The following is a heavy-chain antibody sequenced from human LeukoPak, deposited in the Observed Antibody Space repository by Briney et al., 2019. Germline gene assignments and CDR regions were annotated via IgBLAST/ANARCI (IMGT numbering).Heavy chain of an antibody. CDR1: GGSLSGYY. Sequence: SETLSLTCAVYGGSLSGYYWSWIRQPPGKGLEWIGEINQSGRTNYNPSLQNRVTILVDASRNQFSLHLNSITAADTALYYCARRSFATRARAFDSWAQGTLVTVSS. V-gene: IGHV4-34*01. J-gene: IGHJ4*02. D-gene: IGHD1-1*01. CDR3: ARRSFATRARAFDS. CDR2: INQSGRT.